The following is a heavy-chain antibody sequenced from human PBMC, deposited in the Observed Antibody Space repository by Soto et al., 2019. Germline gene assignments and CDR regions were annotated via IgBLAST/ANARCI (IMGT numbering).Heavy chain of an antibody. CDR2: ISGSGGST. V-gene: IGHV3-23*01. J-gene: IGHJ2*01. CDR3: AKRTVGWYFDL. Sequence: EVQLLESGGGLVQPGWSLRLSCAASGFTFSSYAMNWVRQAPGKGLEWVSVISGSGGSTYYADAVKGRFTISRDNSKNTLYLQMNILRAEDTAVYYCAKRTVGWYFDLWGRGTLVTVSS. CDR1: GFTFSSYA. D-gene: IGHD4-17*01.